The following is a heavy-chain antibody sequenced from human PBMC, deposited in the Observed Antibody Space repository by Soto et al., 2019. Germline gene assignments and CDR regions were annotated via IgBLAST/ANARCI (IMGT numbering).Heavy chain of an antibody. J-gene: IGHJ4*02. V-gene: IGHV3-30-3*01. CDR1: GFTFSSYA. Sequence: QVQLVESGGGVVQPGRSLRLSCAASGFTFSSYAMHWVRQAPGKGLEWVAVISYDGSNKYYADSVKGRFTISRDNSKNTLYLQMNSLRAEDTAVYYCARDKGTGFVADAFDYWGQGTLVTVSS. CDR2: ISYDGSNK. CDR3: ARDKGTGFVADAFDY. D-gene: IGHD3-10*01.